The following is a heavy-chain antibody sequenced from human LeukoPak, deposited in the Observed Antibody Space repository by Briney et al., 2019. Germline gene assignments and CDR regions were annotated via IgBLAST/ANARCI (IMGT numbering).Heavy chain of an antibody. CDR3: ARRGYSSGWYKRRRDYYFDY. D-gene: IGHD6-19*01. CDR1: GGSISSSTYY. J-gene: IGHJ4*02. CDR2: IYSSGST. V-gene: IGHV4-39*07. Sequence: SETLSLTCTVSGGSISSSTYYWGWIRQSPGKGLEWIGSIYSSGSTFYNSSLNSRVALSVDTSKNQFSLKLSSVTAADTAVYYCARRGYSSGWYKRRRDYYFDYWGQGTLVTVSS.